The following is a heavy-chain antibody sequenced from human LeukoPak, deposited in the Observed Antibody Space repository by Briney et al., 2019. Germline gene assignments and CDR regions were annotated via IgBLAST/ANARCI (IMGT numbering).Heavy chain of an antibody. D-gene: IGHD5-12*01. V-gene: IGHV3-7*01. J-gene: IGHJ4*02. CDR1: GFTFSSYW. CDR3: ARAPGWLRALGFDY. Sequence: GGSLRLSCAASGFTFSSYWMSWVRQAPGKGLEWVANIKQDGSEKYYVDSVKGRFTISRDSAKNSLYLQMNSLRAEDTAVYYCARAPGWLRALGFDYWGQGTPVTVSS. CDR2: IKQDGSEK.